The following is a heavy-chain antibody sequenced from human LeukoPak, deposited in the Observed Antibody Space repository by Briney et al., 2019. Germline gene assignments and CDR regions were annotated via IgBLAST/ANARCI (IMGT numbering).Heavy chain of an antibody. D-gene: IGHD4-23*01. CDR2: IYNSGST. CDR1: GASIRSDY. Sequence: PSETLSLTCIVSGASIRSDYWTWIRQPPGQGLEWIGSIYNSGSTNCNPSLKSRVTISIDTSNNQFSLKLSSVTAADTAVYYCARLRYGGNPDYWGQGTQLTVSS. J-gene: IGHJ4*02. CDR3: ARLRYGGNPDY. V-gene: IGHV4-59*08.